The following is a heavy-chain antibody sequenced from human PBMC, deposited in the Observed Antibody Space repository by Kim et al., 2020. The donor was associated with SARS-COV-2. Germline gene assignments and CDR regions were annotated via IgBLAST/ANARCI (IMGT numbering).Heavy chain of an antibody. D-gene: IGHD6-13*01. CDR1: GGTFSSYA. Sequence: SVKVSCKASGGTFSSYAISWVRQAPGQGLEWMGGIIPIFGTANYAQKFQGRVTITADESTSTAYMELSSLRSEDTAVYYCARVPQPIAAADPYYFDYWGQGTLVTVSS. CDR2: IIPIFGTA. V-gene: IGHV1-69*13. CDR3: ARVPQPIAAADPYYFDY. J-gene: IGHJ4*02.